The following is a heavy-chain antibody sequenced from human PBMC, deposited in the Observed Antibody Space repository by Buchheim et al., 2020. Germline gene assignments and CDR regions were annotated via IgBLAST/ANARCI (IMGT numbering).Heavy chain of an antibody. CDR3: ARDYYDSSGYYYYYYYGMDV. CDR1: GFTFSSYG. J-gene: IGHJ6*02. CDR2: IWYDGSNK. Sequence: QVQLVESGGGVVQPGRSLRLSCAASGFTFSSYGMHWVRQAPGKGLEWVAVIWYDGSNKYYADSVKGRFTISSDNSKKTLYLQMNSLRAEDTAVYYCARDYYDSSGYYYYYYYGMDVWGQGTT. D-gene: IGHD3-22*01. V-gene: IGHV3-33*01.